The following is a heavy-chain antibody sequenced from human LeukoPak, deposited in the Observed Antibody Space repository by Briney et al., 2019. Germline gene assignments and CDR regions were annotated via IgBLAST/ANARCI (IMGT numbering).Heavy chain of an antibody. CDR3: ARAYVVRDAFDI. Sequence: GASVKVSRNASGYTFTSYYMHWVRQAPGQGLEWMGIINPSGGSTSYAQKFQGRVTMTRDMSTSTVYMELSSLRSEDTAVYYCARAYVVRDAFDIWGQGTMVTVSS. D-gene: IGHD2-15*01. J-gene: IGHJ3*02. V-gene: IGHV1-46*01. CDR1: GYTFTSYY. CDR2: INPSGGST.